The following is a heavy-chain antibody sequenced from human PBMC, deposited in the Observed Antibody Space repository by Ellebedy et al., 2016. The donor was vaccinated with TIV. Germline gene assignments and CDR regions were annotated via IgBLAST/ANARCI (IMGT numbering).Heavy chain of an antibody. Sequence: GESLKISCAASGFTFSSYAMHWVRQAPGKGLEWVAVISYDGSNKYYADSVKGRFTTSRDNAKNSVYLQMNSLRAEDTAVYYCAREGPMLRGVIDEDFWGQGTLVTISS. CDR1: GFTFSSYA. D-gene: IGHD3-10*01. J-gene: IGHJ4*02. V-gene: IGHV3-30-3*01. CDR3: AREGPMLRGVIDEDF. CDR2: ISYDGSNK.